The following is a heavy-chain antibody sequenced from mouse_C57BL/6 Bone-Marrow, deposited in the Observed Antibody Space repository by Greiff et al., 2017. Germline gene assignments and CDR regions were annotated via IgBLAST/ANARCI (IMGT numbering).Heavy chain of an antibody. J-gene: IGHJ3*01. CDR3: ARDGPIYDGYYIEFAY. Sequence: QVQLQQSGAELVRPGASVKLSCKASGYTFTDYYINWVKQRPGQGLEWIARIYPGSGNTYYNEKFKGKATLTAEKSSSTAYMQLSSLTSEDSAVYFCARDGPIYDGYYIEFAYWGQGTLVTVSA. V-gene: IGHV1-76*01. CDR2: IYPGSGNT. D-gene: IGHD2-3*01. CDR1: GYTFTDYY.